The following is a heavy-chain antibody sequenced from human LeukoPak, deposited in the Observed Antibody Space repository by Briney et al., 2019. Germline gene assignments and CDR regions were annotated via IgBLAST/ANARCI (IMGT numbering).Heavy chain of an antibody. D-gene: IGHD5-18*01. J-gene: IGHJ4*02. V-gene: IGHV3-33*01. CDR3: ARALSAMVPDY. CDR1: GFTFSTYG. CDR2: IRYDGSNK. Sequence: GGSLRLSCAASGFTFSTYGMHWVRQAPGKGLEWVAVIRYDGSNKYYGDSVKGRFTISRDNSKNTLYLQMNSLRAEDTAVYYCARALSAMVPDYWGRGTLVTVSS.